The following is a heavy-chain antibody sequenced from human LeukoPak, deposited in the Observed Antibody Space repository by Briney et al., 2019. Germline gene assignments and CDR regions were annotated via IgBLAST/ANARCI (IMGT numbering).Heavy chain of an antibody. V-gene: IGHV4-38-2*02. Sequence: SETLSLTCTVSGYSISSGYYWGWIRQPPGKGLEWIGSIYHSGSTYYNPSLKSRVTISVDTSKNKLSLKLSSVTAADTAVYYCARLSGKWLPKAESHGYYVDYWGQGTLVTVSS. CDR3: ARLSGKWLPKAESHGYYVDY. J-gene: IGHJ4*02. CDR1: GYSISSGYY. CDR2: IYHSGST. D-gene: IGHD5-12*01.